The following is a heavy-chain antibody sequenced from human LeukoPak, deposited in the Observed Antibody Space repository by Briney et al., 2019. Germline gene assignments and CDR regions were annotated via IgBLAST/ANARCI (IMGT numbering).Heavy chain of an antibody. CDR2: ISVSGGST. Sequence: QAGGSLRLSCAASGFTFSSYAMSWVRQAPGKGLEWVSAISVSGGSTYYADSVKGRFTISRDNSKNTLYLQMNSLRAEDTAVYYCAKTPPRASYCTGGVCYWDYWGQGTLVTVSS. V-gene: IGHV3-23*01. CDR3: AKTPPRASYCTGGVCYWDY. D-gene: IGHD2-8*02. CDR1: GFTFSSYA. J-gene: IGHJ4*02.